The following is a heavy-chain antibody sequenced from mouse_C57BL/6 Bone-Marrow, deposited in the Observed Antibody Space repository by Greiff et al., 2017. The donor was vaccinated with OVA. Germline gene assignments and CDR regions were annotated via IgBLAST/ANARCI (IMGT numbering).Heavy chain of an antibody. Sequence: QVQLQQPGAELVKPGASVQMSCTASGYTFTSYWITWVKQRPGQGLEWIGDIYPGSGSTNYNEKFKSKATLTVDTSSSTAYMQLSSLTSEDSAVYYCARGEDYYGSSPPWFAYWGQGTLVTVSA. V-gene: IGHV1-55*01. J-gene: IGHJ3*01. CDR3: ARGEDYYGSSPPWFAY. CDR2: IYPGSGST. CDR1: GYTFTSYW. D-gene: IGHD1-1*01.